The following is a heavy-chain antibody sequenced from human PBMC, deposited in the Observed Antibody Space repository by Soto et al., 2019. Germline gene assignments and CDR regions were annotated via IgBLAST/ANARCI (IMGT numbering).Heavy chain of an antibody. V-gene: IGHV4-4*02. CDR2: VFHPGIV. CDR3: ARDVFYGGFSLGY. Sequence: SETLSLTCAVSGLSVSSTNWWSWVRQTPGKGFELIVEVFHPGIVEYSPSLESRVTMSMDESRNQLSLEIRFMTAADTAVYYCARDVFYGGFSLGYWGHGILVTVSS. D-gene: IGHD4-17*01. J-gene: IGHJ4*01. CDR1: GLSVSSTNW.